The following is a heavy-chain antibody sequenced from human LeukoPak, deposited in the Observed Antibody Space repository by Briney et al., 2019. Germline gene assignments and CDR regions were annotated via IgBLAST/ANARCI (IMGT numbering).Heavy chain of an antibody. V-gene: IGHV3-48*03. CDR1: RFSFSDFE. J-gene: IGHJ4*02. CDR2: TSSSGVTI. D-gene: IGHD6-19*01. Sequence: GGSLRLSCAASRFSFSDFEMNWVRQAPGKGLEWLSYTSSSGVTIYYADSVKGRFTISRDNAKNSLYLQMNSLRADDTAVYYCAREGNSGWYYFDYWGQGTLVTVSS. CDR3: AREGNSGWYYFDY.